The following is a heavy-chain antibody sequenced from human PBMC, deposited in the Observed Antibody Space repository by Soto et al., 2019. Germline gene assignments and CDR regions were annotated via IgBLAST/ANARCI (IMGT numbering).Heavy chain of an antibody. CDR3: ASRITIFGVVNY. CDR2: ISSSSSYI. J-gene: IGHJ4*02. D-gene: IGHD3-3*01. Sequence: EVQLVESGGGLVKPGGSLRLSCAASGFTFSSYSMNWVRQAPGKGLEWVSSISSSSSYIYYADSVKGRFTISRDNAKNSLYLQMNSLRAEDTAVYYCASRITIFGVVNYWGQGTLVTVSS. V-gene: IGHV3-21*01. CDR1: GFTFSSYS.